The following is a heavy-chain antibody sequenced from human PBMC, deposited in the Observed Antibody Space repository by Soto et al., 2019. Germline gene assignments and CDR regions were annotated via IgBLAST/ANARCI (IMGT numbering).Heavy chain of an antibody. Sequence: GGSLRLSCAASGFGFCSFGMHWFRQAPGQGLEWLAFISRDGLNTFYADSVRGRFTLSRDYSKSTMYLQMSALRDEDTALEDGAIGNLSLDFDAWCRGTLVTVVS. J-gene: IGHJ4*02. CDR1: GFGFCSFG. CDR2: ISRDGLNT. D-gene: IGHD3-9*01. V-gene: IGHV3-30*03. CDR3: AIGNLSLDFDA.